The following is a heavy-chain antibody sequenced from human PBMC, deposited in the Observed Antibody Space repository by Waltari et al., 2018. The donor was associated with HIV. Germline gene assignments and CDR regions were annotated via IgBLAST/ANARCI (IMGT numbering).Heavy chain of an antibody. CDR3: ARDRSIVSRHYDNAVSPYFDN. V-gene: IGHV1-2*02. CDR2: INPSSGGT. J-gene: IGHJ4*02. D-gene: IGHD3-22*01. CDR1: GNIFPDTY. Sequence: QVQLVQSGAAVKKPGASVKVSCKASGNIFPDTYIHWVRQAPGQGLEWMGWINPSSGGTNSAQKFQGRVTMTWDTSINTAYMELSGLRSDDTAVYFCARDRSIVSRHYDNAVSPYFDNWGQGTLVSVSS.